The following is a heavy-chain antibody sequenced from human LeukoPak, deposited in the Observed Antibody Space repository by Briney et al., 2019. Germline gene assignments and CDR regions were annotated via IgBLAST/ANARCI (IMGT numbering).Heavy chain of an antibody. CDR3: AKQYVNC. J-gene: IGHJ4*02. D-gene: IGHD3-16*01. Sequence: GGSLRLSCAASGFSFKSYAMNWVRQAPGKGLEWVSSISESGDSTHYADSVKGRFTISRDNSLNTLYLQMNGLTAEDTAVYYCAKQYVNCWGQGTLLTVSS. CDR1: GFSFKSYA. CDR2: ISESGDST. V-gene: IGHV3-23*01.